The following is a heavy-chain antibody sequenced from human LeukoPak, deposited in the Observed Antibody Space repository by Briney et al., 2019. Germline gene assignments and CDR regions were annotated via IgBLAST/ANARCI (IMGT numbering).Heavy chain of an antibody. CDR1: GYTHGRYW. Sequence: GGSLRLSCAVSGYTHGRYWMGWARQASAKALEWVAHIKEDGRERYYADSVKCRFIMSRDNAKNAVYLQVNSLTAEDTAVYYCTRDQGYCSGGRCYSVFDIWGQGTMVTVSS. CDR2: IKEDGRER. D-gene: IGHD2-15*01. J-gene: IGHJ3*02. CDR3: TRDQGYCSGGRCYSVFDI. V-gene: IGHV3-7*01.